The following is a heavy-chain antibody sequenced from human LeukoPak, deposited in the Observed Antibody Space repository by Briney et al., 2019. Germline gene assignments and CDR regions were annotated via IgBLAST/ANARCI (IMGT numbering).Heavy chain of an antibody. D-gene: IGHD3-10*01. CDR1: GFTFSSYG. J-gene: IGHJ4*02. CDR2: ISYDGSNK. Sequence: GGSLRLSCAASGFTFSSYGMHWVRQAPGKGLEWVAVISYDGSNKYYADSVKGRRTISRDNSKNTLYLQMNSLRAEDTAVYYCAKDRWFGEFLTNYFDYWGQGTLVTVSS. V-gene: IGHV3-30*18. CDR3: AKDRWFGEFLTNYFDY.